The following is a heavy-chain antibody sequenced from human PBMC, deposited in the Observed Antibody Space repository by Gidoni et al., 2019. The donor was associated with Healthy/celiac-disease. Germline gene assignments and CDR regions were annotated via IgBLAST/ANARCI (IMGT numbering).Heavy chain of an antibody. J-gene: IGHJ4*02. V-gene: IGHV4-59*01. Sequence: QVQLQESGPGLVKPSETLSLTCTVSGGSISSYYWSWIRQPPGKGLEWIGYIYYSGSTNYNPSLKSRVTISVDTSKNQFSLKLSSVTAADTAVYYCARGRNHAYCGGDCSPLDYWGQGTLVTVSS. CDR1: GGSISSYY. D-gene: IGHD2-21*02. CDR3: ARGRNHAYCGGDCSPLDY. CDR2: IYYSGST.